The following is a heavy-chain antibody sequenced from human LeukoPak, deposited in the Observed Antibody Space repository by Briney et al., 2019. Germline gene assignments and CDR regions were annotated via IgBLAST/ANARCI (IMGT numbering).Heavy chain of an antibody. J-gene: IGHJ4*02. Sequence: GASVKVSCKASGGTFSSYAISWVRQAPGQGLEWMGGIIPIFGTANYAQKFQGRVTMTRDMSTSTVYMELSGLRSEDTAVYYCARDPQATVYRSGHIDYWGQGTLVTVSS. CDR1: GGTFSSYA. CDR3: ARDPQATVYRSGHIDY. V-gene: IGHV1-69*05. CDR2: IIPIFGTA. D-gene: IGHD3-22*01.